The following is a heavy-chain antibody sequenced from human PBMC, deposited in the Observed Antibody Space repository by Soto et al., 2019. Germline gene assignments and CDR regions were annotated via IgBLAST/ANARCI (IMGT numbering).Heavy chain of an antibody. J-gene: IGHJ6*03. D-gene: IGHD6-13*01. V-gene: IGHV3-74*01. CDR3: AREGSSWYNYYYYYMDV. CDR1: GFTFSSYW. CDR2: INSDGSST. Sequence: GGSLRLSCAASGFTFSSYWMHWVRQAPGKGLVWVSRINSDGSSTSYADSVKGRFTISRDNAKNTLYLQMNSLRAEDTAVYYCAREGSSWYNYYYYYMDVWGKGTTVTVSS.